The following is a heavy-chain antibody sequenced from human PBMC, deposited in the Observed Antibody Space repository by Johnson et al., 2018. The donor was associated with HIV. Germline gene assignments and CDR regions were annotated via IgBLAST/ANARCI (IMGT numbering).Heavy chain of an antibody. CDR1: GFTFSTYA. D-gene: IGHD3-3*01. J-gene: IGHJ3*02. Sequence: QVQLVESGGGVVQPGRSLRVSCAASGFTFSTYAMHWVRQAPGKGLEWVAVISYDGSNKYYADSVKGRFTISRDNSKNTLYLQMNSLTTEDTAVYYCARGSPYYNFWSGYVDAFDIWGQGTMVTVSS. CDR2: ISYDGSNK. CDR3: ARGSPYYNFWSGYVDAFDI. V-gene: IGHV3-30-3*01.